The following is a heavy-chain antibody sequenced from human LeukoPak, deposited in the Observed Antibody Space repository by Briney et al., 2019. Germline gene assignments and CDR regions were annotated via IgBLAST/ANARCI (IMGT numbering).Heavy chain of an antibody. CDR2: IIPIFGTA. J-gene: IGHJ4*02. CDR1: GGTFSSYA. CDR3: ARGPDFWSGSPALFFDY. D-gene: IGHD3-3*01. V-gene: IGHV1-69*13. Sequence: GASVKVSCKASGGTFSSYAISRVRQAPGQGLEWMGGIIPIFGTANYAQKFQGRVTITADESTSTAYMELSSLRSEDTAVYYCARGPDFWSGSPALFFDYWGQGTLVTVSS.